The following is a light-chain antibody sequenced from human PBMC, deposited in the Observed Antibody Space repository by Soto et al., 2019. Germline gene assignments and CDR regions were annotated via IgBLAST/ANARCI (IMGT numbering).Light chain of an antibody. J-gene: IGKJ4*01. CDR3: QQFNSYALT. Sequence: AIQLTKSPSSLSASVGDRVTITCRASQGISSALAWYQQKPGKAPKLLIYDASSLESGVPSRFSGSGSGTDFTLTISSLQPEDFATYYGQQFNSYALTVGGGTKVEIK. V-gene: IGKV1-13*02. CDR2: DAS. CDR1: QGISSA.